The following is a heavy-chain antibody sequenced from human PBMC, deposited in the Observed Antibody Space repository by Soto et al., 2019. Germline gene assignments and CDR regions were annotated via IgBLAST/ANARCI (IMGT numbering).Heavy chain of an antibody. CDR2: INPNGGST. CDR1: GYTFTTYY. Sequence: QVQLVQSGAEVKKPGASVKVSCKASGYTFTTYYMHWLRQAPGQGLEWMGIINPNGGSTNYAQKFQGRVTVTRDTSTSTVYMELSSLRSEDTGVFYCAARGVVTGSPDGFDIWGQGTLVTVSS. J-gene: IGHJ3*02. V-gene: IGHV1-46*01. D-gene: IGHD2-21*02. CDR3: AARGVVTGSPDGFDI.